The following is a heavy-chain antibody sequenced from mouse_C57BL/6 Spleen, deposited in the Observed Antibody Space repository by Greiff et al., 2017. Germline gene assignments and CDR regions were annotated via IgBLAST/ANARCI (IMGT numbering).Heavy chain of an antibody. V-gene: IGHV1-74*01. CDR1: GYTFTSYW. Sequence: QVQLQQPGAELVKPGASVKVSCKAPGYTFTSYWMHWVKQRPGQGLEWIGRIHPSDSDTNYNQKFKGKATLTVDNASSTAYMQLSSLTSEDSAVYYCAIGSWLAYWGQGTLVTVSA. CDR3: AIGSWLAY. CDR2: IHPSDSDT. J-gene: IGHJ3*01.